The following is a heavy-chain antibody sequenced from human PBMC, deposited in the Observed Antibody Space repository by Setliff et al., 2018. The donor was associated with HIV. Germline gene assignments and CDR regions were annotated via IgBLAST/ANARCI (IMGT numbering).Heavy chain of an antibody. J-gene: IGHJ4*02. CDR3: ARVFVDTAVLRVLEYYFDS. CDR2: IIHSGST. V-gene: IGHV4-34*12. Sequence: PSETLSLTCAVYGGSFSGYCWTWIRQPPGKGLEWIGEIIHSGSTNYNPSLKSRITMSVNTSKNQFSLRLISVTAADTAVYYCARVFVDTAVLRVLEYYFDSWGRGTLVTVSS. CDR1: GGSFSGYC. D-gene: IGHD5-18*01.